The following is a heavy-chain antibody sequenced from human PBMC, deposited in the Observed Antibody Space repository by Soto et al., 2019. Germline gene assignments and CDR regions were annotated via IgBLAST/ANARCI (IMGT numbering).Heavy chain of an antibody. D-gene: IGHD2-21*02. V-gene: IGHV3-11*01. Sequence: GGSLRLSCAAAGFNFIDYYMSRIRKAPGKGLEWVSYISSSGSTIYYADSVKGRFTISRDNAKSSLYLQMNSLRAEDTAVYYCARVPSVVVTASLPFDPWGQGTLVTVSS. J-gene: IGHJ5*02. CDR3: ARVPSVVVTASLPFDP. CDR1: GFNFIDYY. CDR2: ISSSGSTI.